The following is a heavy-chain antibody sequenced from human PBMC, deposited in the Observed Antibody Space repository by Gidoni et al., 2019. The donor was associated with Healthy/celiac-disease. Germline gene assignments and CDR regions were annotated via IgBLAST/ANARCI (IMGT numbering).Heavy chain of an antibody. J-gene: IGHJ3*02. Sequence: EVQLVESGGGLVQPGRSLRLSCTASGFTFGDYAMSWVRQAPGKGLEWVGFIRSKAYGGTTEYAASVKGRFTISRDDSKSIAYLQMNSLKTEDTAVYYCTRDYSSSWSCAFDIWGQGTMVTVSS. D-gene: IGHD6-13*01. V-gene: IGHV3-49*04. CDR2: IRSKAYGGTT. CDR3: TRDYSSSWSCAFDI. CDR1: GFTFGDYA.